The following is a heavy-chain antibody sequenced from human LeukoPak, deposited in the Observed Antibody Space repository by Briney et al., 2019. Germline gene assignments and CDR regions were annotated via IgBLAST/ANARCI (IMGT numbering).Heavy chain of an antibody. CDR3: AKEKLGYCSGSSCYSTYYFDY. D-gene: IGHD2-2*01. Sequence: PGASLRLSCAASGFTFSSYAMSWVRQAPGKGLEWVSAIVDSGAGTYYADSVKGRFTISRDNSKNTLYLQMNSLRAEDTAVYYCAKEKLGYCSGSSCYSTYYFDYWGQGTLVTVSS. J-gene: IGHJ4*02. V-gene: IGHV3-23*01. CDR1: GFTFSSYA. CDR2: IVDSGAGT.